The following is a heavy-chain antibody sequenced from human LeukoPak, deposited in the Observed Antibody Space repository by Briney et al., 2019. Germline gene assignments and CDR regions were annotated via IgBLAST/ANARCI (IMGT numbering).Heavy chain of an antibody. V-gene: IGHV3-23*01. J-gene: IGHJ4*02. CDR3: AKGRGFRVWDPWDN. CDR1: GFTFSSYS. Sequence: GGSLRLSCAASGFTFSSYSMNWVRQAPGKGLEWVSGITNSGENTYYADSVKGRFTISRDNSKNTLFLEMNSLRVEDTAVYYCAKGRGFRVWDPWDNWGQGTLITVSS. CDR2: ITNSGENT. D-gene: IGHD3-16*01.